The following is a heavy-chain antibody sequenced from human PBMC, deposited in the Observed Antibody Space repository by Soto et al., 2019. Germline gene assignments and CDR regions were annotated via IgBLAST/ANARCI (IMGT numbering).Heavy chain of an antibody. CDR2: IGWNSGSI. CDR1: GFTFDDYA. D-gene: IGHD4-17*01. J-gene: IGHJ4*02. Sequence: EVQLVESGGGLVQPGRSLRLSCAASGFTFDDYAMHWVRQAPGKGLEWVSGIGWNSGSIGYADSVKGRFTISRDNAKNSLYLQMNSLRAEDTALYYCALIGGYGDYDFDYWGQGTLVTVSS. V-gene: IGHV3-9*01. CDR3: ALIGGYGDYDFDY.